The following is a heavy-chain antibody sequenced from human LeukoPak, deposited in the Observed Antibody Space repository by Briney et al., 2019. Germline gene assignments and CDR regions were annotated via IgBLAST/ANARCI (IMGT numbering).Heavy chain of an antibody. CDR1: GYTFTDYW. D-gene: IGHD6-13*01. CDR2: IYCDGSKT. J-gene: IGHJ4*02. Sequence: GESLKISCEGSGYTFTDYWIGWVRQMPGKGLEWMGIIYCDGSKTIYSPSFQSQVTISVDKSISTAYLQWSSLKASDTAMYYCARHSSSSWVDYWGQGTLVTVSS. CDR3: ARHSSSSWVDY. V-gene: IGHV5-51*01.